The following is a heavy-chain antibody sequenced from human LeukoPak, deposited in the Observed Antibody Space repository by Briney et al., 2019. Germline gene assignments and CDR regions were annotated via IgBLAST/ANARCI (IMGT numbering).Heavy chain of an antibody. CDR1: GGTFSSYA. CDR2: IIPIFGAA. CDR3: ANSIAAAGTDY. J-gene: IGHJ4*02. D-gene: IGHD6-13*01. Sequence: SVKVSCKASGGTFSSYAISWVRQAPGQGLEWMGGIIPIFGAANYAQKFQGRVTITADESTSTAYMELSSLRSEDTAVYYCANSIAAAGTDYWGQGTLVTVSS. V-gene: IGHV1-69*13.